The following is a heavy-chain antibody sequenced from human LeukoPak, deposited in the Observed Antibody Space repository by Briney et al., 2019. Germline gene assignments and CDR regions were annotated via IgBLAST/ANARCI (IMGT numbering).Heavy chain of an antibody. CDR2: ISSSGSTI. D-gene: IGHD5-24*01. CDR1: EFSVGSNY. V-gene: IGHV3-11*04. CDR3: ARIAPKGMATIGSFDY. Sequence: KSGGSLRLSCAASEFSVGSNYMTWVRQAPGKGLEWVSYISSSGSTIYYADSVKGRFTISRDNAKNSLYLQMNSLRAEDTAVYYCARIAPKGMATIGSFDYWGQGTLVTVSS. J-gene: IGHJ4*02.